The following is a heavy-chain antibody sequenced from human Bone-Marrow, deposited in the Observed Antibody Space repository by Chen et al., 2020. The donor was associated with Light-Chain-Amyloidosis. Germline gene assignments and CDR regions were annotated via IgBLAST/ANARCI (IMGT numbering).Heavy chain of an antibody. CDR2: ISYNGGTV. CDR1: GFTLSYYA. J-gene: IGHJ6*02. Sequence: VQLLESGGGLVQPGGSLRLSCAASGFTLSYYAVHWVRQAPGKGLDWVAVISYNGGTVYYGDSVKGRFTVSRDNSKNTVFLEMNSLRPEDTAVYYCARDRKLEPYYYYGMDVWGLGTTVTVSS. V-gene: IGHV3-30-3*01. CDR3: ARDRKLEPYYYYGMDV.